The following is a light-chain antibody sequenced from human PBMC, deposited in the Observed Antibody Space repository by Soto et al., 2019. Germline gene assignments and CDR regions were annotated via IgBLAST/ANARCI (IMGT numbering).Light chain of an antibody. J-gene: IGKJ2*01. CDR2: KAS. Sequence: DLQMTQSPSTLSASVGDRVTITCRASQSISSWLAWYQQKPGKAPKLLIYKASSLESGVPSRFSGSGSGTEFTLTISSLQPDDFATYYCQQYNSYSGDTFGQGTKLEIK. V-gene: IGKV1-5*03. CDR3: QQYNSYSGDT. CDR1: QSISSW.